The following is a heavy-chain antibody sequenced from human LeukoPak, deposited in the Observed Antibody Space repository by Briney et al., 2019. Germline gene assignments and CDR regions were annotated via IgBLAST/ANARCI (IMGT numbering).Heavy chain of an antibody. V-gene: IGHV3-74*01. Sequence: PGGSLRLSCAASGFTFINYWMHWVRQAPGEGLVWVSHINNDGSTTTYADSVKGRFTISRDNAENTLYLHVNSLRAEDTAVYYCARGGFCSGADCRGSFDYWGQGSLVTVSS. D-gene: IGHD2-15*01. CDR2: INNDGSTT. J-gene: IGHJ4*02. CDR1: GFTFINYW. CDR3: ARGGFCSGADCRGSFDY.